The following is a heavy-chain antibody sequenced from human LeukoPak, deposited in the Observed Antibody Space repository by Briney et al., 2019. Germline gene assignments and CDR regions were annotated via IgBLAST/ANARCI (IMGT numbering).Heavy chain of an antibody. CDR2: ISSSSSTI. Sequence: GGSLRLSCAASGFTFSSYSMNWVRQAPGKGLEWVSYISSSSSTIYYADSVKGRFTISRDNAKNSLYLQMNSLRDEDTAVYYCARDRRLERRYDAFDIWGQGTMVTVSS. CDR3: ARDRRLERRYDAFDI. CDR1: GFTFSSYS. J-gene: IGHJ3*02. D-gene: IGHD1-1*01. V-gene: IGHV3-48*02.